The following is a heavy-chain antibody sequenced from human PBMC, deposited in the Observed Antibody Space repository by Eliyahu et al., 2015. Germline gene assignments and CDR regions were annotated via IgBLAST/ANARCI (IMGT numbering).Heavy chain of an antibody. CDR3: ARDPPPYYYDSSGYYDY. D-gene: IGHD3-22*01. Sequence: QVQLVQSGAEVKKPGASVKVSCKASGYTFTSYGISWVRQAPGQGLEWMGWISAYNGNTNYAQKLQGRVTMTTDTSTSTAYMELRSLRSDDTAVYYCARDPPPYYYDSSGYYDYWGQGTLVTVSS. J-gene: IGHJ4*02. V-gene: IGHV1-18*01. CDR2: ISAYNGNT. CDR1: GYTFTSYG.